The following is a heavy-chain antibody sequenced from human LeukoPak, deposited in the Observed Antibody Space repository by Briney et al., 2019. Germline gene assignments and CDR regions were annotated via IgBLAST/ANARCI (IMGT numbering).Heavy chain of an antibody. CDR2: IYYSGST. J-gene: IGHJ6*04. CDR3: ARESSTIFGLMDV. CDR1: GGSISSHY. V-gene: IGHV4-59*11. Sequence: SETLSLTCTVSGGSISSHYWSWIRQPPGKGLEWIGYIYYSGSTNYNPSLKSRVTISVDTSKNQFSQKLSSVTAADTAVYYCARESSTIFGLMDVWGKGTTVTVSS. D-gene: IGHD3-3*01.